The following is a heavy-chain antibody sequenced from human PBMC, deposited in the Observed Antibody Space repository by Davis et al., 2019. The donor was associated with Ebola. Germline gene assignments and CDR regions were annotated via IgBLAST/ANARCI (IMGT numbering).Heavy chain of an antibody. CDR3: ARGCSSTICYRGNWFDP. CDR2: IYYSGST. CDR1: GESFSDYY. J-gene: IGHJ5*02. Sequence: SETLSLTCAVYGESFSDYYWSWLSQPPGKGLEWIGSIYYSGSTYYNPSLKSRVPISVDTSKNQFSLKLSSVTAADTAVYYCARGCSSTICYRGNWFDPWGQGTLVSVSS. D-gene: IGHD2-2*02. V-gene: IGHV4-34*01.